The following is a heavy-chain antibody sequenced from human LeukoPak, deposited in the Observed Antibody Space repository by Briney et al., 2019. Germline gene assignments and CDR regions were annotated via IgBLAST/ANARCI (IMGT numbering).Heavy chain of an antibody. CDR2: IYSSGST. J-gene: IGHJ3*02. CDR1: GGSISSYY. V-gene: IGHV4-59*08. D-gene: IGHD3-16*01. CDR3: ARHGGGVTNDAFDI. Sequence: PSETLSLTCTVSGGSISSYYWSWIRQPPGRGLEWIGYIYSSGSTNYNPSLKSRVTISVDTSKNQFSLKLSSVTAADTAVYYCARHGGGVTNDAFDIWGQGTMVTVSS.